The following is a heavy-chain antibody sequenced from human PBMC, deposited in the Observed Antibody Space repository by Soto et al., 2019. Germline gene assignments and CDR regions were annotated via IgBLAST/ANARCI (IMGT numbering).Heavy chain of an antibody. Sequence: RASVKVSCKASGYTFTSYYMHWVRQAPGQGLEWMGIINPSGGSTSYAQKFQGRVTMTRDTSTSTVYMELSSLRSEDTAVYYCARENYYYDSSGYDLGGAFDIWGQGTMVTVSS. V-gene: IGHV1-46*01. J-gene: IGHJ3*02. CDR2: INPSGGST. CDR1: GYTFTSYY. D-gene: IGHD3-22*01. CDR3: ARENYYYDSSGYDLGGAFDI.